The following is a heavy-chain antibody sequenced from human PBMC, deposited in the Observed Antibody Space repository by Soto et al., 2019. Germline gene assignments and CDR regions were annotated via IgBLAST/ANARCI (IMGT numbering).Heavy chain of an antibody. D-gene: IGHD3-10*01. CDR1: GFTFSSCV. CDR2: ISYDGSDK. Sequence: QVQLVESGGGVVQTGRSLRLSCAVSGFTFSSCVMHWVRQAPGKGLEWVAVISYDGSDKYYADSVKGRFSISRDNSKNPLYLQMNSLRAEDTAVYYCARAKGFGDGFDYWGQGTLVTLSS. J-gene: IGHJ4*02. V-gene: IGHV3-30-3*01. CDR3: ARAKGFGDGFDY.